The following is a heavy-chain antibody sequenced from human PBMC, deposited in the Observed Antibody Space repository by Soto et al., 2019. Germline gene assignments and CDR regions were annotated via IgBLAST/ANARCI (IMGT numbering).Heavy chain of an antibody. Sequence: EVQLVESGGGLVQPGGSLRLSCEASGFIFRTSWMTWVRQPPGKGLEWVASMNVDGGKIYYVGSVRGRFTVSRDNAKNALYLQMNSLRAEDTAVYYCARDVGPNTLDYWGQGTLVTVSS. CDR2: MNVDGGKI. CDR3: ARDVGPNTLDY. CDR1: GFIFRTSW. J-gene: IGHJ4*02. V-gene: IGHV3-7*03.